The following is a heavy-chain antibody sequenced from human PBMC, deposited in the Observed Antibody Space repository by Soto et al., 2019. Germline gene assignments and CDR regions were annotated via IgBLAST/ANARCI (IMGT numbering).Heavy chain of an antibody. J-gene: IGHJ6*02. Sequence: ASVKVSCKASGYTFTGHYIHWVRQAPGQGLEWTGWINPNSGATRYAQKFQGRVTMTRDTSISTAYMEVSKLRSDDTAVYSCARDPGQLNYYGMDVWGRGTTVTVSS. V-gene: IGHV1-2*02. CDR1: GYTFTGHY. CDR2: INPNSGAT. CDR3: ARDPGQLNYYGMDV. D-gene: IGHD6-6*01.